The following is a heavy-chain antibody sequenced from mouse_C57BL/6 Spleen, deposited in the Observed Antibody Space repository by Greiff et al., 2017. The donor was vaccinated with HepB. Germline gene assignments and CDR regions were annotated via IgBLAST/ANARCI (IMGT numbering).Heavy chain of an antibody. CDR3: ATIEYDGSGGAMDY. V-gene: IGHV1-18*01. J-gene: IGHJ4*01. D-gene: IGHD1-1*01. Sequence: EVQLQQSGPELVKPGASVKIPCKASGYTFTDYNMDWVKQSPGKSLEWIGDINPNNGGTIYNQKFKGKATLTVDKSSSTAYMELRSLTSEDTAVYYCATIEYDGSGGAMDYGGQGTSVTVSS. CDR2: INPNNGGT. CDR1: GYTFTDYN.